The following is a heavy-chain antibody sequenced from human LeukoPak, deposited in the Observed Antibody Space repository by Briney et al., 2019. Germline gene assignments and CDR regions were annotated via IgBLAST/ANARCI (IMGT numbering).Heavy chain of an antibody. CDR2: ISGTRGKT. CDR3: AKGSRGVSGYVVDY. CDR1: GFTFSDYA. D-gene: IGHD5-12*01. Sequence: GGSLRLSCAASGFTFSDYAMSWVRQAPGKGLEWVSAISGTRGKTYYADSVKGRFTISRDNSKNTLYLQMNSLRAEDTAVYYCAKGSRGVSGYVVDYWGQGTLVTVSS. V-gene: IGHV3-23*01. J-gene: IGHJ4*02.